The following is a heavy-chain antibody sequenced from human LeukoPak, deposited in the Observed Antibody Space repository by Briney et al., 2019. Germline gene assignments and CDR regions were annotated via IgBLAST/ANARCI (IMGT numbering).Heavy chain of an antibody. D-gene: IGHD3-3*01. CDR1: GGSISSSSYY. Sequence: SETLSLTCTVSGGSISSSSYYWSWIRQPPGKGLEWIGYIYYSGSTNYNPSLKSRVTISVDTSKNQFSLKLSSVTAADTAAYYCAREVGFWSGYRSNDAFDIWGQGTMVTVSS. CDR3: AREVGFWSGYRSNDAFDI. V-gene: IGHV4-61*01. J-gene: IGHJ3*02. CDR2: IYYSGST.